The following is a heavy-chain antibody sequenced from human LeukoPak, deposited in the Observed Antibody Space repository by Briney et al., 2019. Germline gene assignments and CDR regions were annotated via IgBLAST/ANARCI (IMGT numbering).Heavy chain of an antibody. CDR1: GGSISSYY. Sequence: PSETLSLTCTVSGGSISSYYWSWIRQPPGKGLEWIGYIYYSGSTNYNPSLKSRVTISVDTSKNQFSLKLSSVTAADTAVYYCARAPGGVYAHNWFDPWGQGTLVTVSS. J-gene: IGHJ5*02. CDR3: ARAPGGVYAHNWFDP. V-gene: IGHV4-59*01. CDR2: IYYSGST. D-gene: IGHD2-8*01.